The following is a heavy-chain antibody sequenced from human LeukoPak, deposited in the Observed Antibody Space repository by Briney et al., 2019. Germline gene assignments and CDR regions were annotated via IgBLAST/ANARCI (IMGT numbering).Heavy chain of an antibody. D-gene: IGHD1-26*01. CDR3: ARGRGSYFFHDAFDI. Sequence: PGGSLRLSCAASGVTFSSYWMHWVRQAPGKGLVWVSRINSDGSSTSYADSVKGRFTISRDNAKNTLYLQMNSLRAEDTAVYYCARGRGSYFFHDAFDIWGQGTMVTVSS. CDR2: INSDGSST. J-gene: IGHJ3*02. CDR1: GVTFSSYW. V-gene: IGHV3-74*01.